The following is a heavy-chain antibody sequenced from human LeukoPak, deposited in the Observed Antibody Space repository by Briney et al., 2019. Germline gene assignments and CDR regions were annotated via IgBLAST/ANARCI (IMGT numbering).Heavy chain of an antibody. V-gene: IGHV3-30*18. CDR3: AKVFFSGSYYVASDY. CDR1: GFTFSTYG. J-gene: IGHJ4*02. Sequence: GGSLRLSCAASGFTFSTYGMHWVRQAPGRGLEWVAVISYDGSNKYYADSVKGRFTISRDNSKNTLYLQMNSLGAEDTAVYYCAKVFFSGSYYVASDYWGQGTLVTVSS. D-gene: IGHD1-26*01. CDR2: ISYDGSNK.